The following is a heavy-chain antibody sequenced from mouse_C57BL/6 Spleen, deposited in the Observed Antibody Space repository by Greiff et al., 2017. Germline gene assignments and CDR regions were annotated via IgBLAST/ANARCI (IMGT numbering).Heavy chain of an antibody. Sequence: VQLQQSDAELVKPGASVKISCKVSGYTFTDHTIHWMKQRPEQGLAWIGYIYPRDGSTKYNEKFKGKATLTADKSSSTAYMQLNSLTSEDSAVYFCARGHYYGSSGNYFDYWGQGTTLTVSS. CDR2: IYPRDGST. D-gene: IGHD1-1*01. CDR1: GYTFTDHT. V-gene: IGHV1-78*01. CDR3: ARGHYYGSSGNYFDY. J-gene: IGHJ2*01.